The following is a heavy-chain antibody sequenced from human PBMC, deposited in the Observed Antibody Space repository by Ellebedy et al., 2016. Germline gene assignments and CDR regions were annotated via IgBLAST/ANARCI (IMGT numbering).Heavy chain of an antibody. CDR2: ISGSGGST. CDR3: AKTSRITMFGVVIGYFDY. V-gene: IGHV3-23*01. CDR1: GFTFSSYA. D-gene: IGHD3-3*01. Sequence: GGSLRLXXAASGFTFSSYAMSWVRHAPGKGLEWVSAISGSGGSTYYADSVKGRFTISRDNSKNTLYLQMNSLRAEDTAVYYCAKTSRITMFGVVIGYFDYWGQGTLVTVSS. J-gene: IGHJ4*02.